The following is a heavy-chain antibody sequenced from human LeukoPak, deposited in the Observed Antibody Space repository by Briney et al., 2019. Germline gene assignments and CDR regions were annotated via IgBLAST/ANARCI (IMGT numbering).Heavy chain of an antibody. Sequence: PGGSLRLSCAASGFTFNNYAMTWVRQAPGKGLEWVSAISGSGGTTLYADSVKGRFTISRDNSKSTLYLQMNSLRAEDTAVYYCAKDQGIQLWLKYFQHWGQGTLVTVSP. CDR2: ISGSGGTT. J-gene: IGHJ1*01. CDR1: GFTFNNYA. V-gene: IGHV3-23*01. CDR3: AKDQGIQLWLKYFQH. D-gene: IGHD5-18*01.